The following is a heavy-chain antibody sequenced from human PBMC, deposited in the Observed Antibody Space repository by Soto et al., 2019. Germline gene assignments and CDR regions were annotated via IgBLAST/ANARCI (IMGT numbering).Heavy chain of an antibody. V-gene: IGHV3-30*18. CDR2: ISYDGSEK. CDR3: VKDRVPGAYGHYYGMDV. J-gene: IGHJ6*02. Sequence: GGSLRLSCRVSGFTFNNSGMHWVRQAPGKGLEWMAVISYDGSEKHYADSMKGRLTISRDNSKDTLHLQMNSLRAEDTAIYFCVKDRVPGAYGHYYGMDVWGQGTTVTVSS. CDR1: GFTFNNSG. D-gene: IGHD5-12*01.